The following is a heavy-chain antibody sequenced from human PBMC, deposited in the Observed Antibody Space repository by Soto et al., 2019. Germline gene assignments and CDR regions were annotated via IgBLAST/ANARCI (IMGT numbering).Heavy chain of an antibody. J-gene: IGHJ6*02. D-gene: IGHD6-19*01. CDR1: GFTFSSYG. CDR3: ARDKGSGWYSQYGMDV. Sequence: PGGSLRLSCAASGFTFSSYGMHWVRQAPGKGLEWVAVIWYDGSNKYYADSVKGRFTINPDTSKNQFSLQLNSVTPEDTAVYYCARDKGSGWYSQYGMDVWGQGTTVTVSS. CDR2: IWYDGSNK. V-gene: IGHV3-33*08.